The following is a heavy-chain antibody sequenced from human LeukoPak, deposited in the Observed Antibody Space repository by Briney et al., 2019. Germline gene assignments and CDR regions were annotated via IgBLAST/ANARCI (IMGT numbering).Heavy chain of an antibody. V-gene: IGHV3-23*01. CDR1: GFTFSSYA. D-gene: IGHD3-22*01. CDR3: ATSASSGHNEN. J-gene: IGHJ4*02. CDR2: ISGSGGST. Sequence: GGSLRLSCAASGFTFSSYAMSWVRQAPGKGLEWVSAISGSGGSTYYADSVKGRFIISRDNSKNTLYLQMNSLRAEDTAVYYCATSASSGHNENWGQGTLVTVSS.